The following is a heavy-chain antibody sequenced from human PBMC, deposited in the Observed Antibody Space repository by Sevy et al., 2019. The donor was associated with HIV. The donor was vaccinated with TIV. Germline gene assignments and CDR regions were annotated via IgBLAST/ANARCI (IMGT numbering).Heavy chain of an antibody. J-gene: IGHJ4*02. CDR3: VRDGEYCTNGVCSWGLFDY. D-gene: IGHD2-8*01. V-gene: IGHV3-33*01. CDR1: GFTFSSYG. CDR2: IWYDESNK. Sequence: GGSLRLSCAVSGFTFSSYGMHWVRQAPGKGLEWVAGIWYDESNKYYADSVKGRFTISRDNSKNTLYLQMNSLRAEDTAVYYCVRDGEYCTNGVCSWGLFDYWGQGTLVTVSS.